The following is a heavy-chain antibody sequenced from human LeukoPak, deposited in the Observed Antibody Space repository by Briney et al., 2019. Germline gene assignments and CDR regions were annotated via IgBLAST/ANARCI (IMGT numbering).Heavy chain of an antibody. CDR1: GGSISSSSYY. V-gene: IGHV4-39*01. CDR3: ARGGDSMIVVGPFDY. Sequence: SETLSLTCTVSGGSISSSSYYWGWIRQPPGKGLEWIGSIYYSGSTYYNPSLKSRVTMSVDTSKNQFSLKLSSVTAADTAVYYCARGGDSMIVVGPFDYWGQGTLVTVSS. CDR2: IYYSGST. J-gene: IGHJ4*02. D-gene: IGHD3-22*01.